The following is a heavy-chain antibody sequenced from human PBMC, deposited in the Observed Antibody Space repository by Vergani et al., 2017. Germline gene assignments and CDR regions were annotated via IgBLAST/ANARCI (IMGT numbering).Heavy chain of an antibody. CDR3: ASSHVNLRFCGNWFDP. V-gene: IGHV1-69*01. CDR2: IIPIFGTA. CDR1: GGPFSSYA. D-gene: IGHD3-3*01. Sequence: VQLVQSGAEVKKPGESLKISCKASGGPFSSYAISWVRQAPGQGLEWMGGIIPIFGTANYAQQFQGRVTITADESTSTAYMELSSLRSEDPAVYYCASSHVNLRFCGNWFDPWGQGTLVTVSS. J-gene: IGHJ5*02.